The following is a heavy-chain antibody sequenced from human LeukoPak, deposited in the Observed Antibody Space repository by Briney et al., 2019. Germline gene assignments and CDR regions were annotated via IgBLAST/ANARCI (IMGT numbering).Heavy chain of an antibody. Sequence: GGSLRLSCAASGFTFSGSAMHWVRQASGKGLEWVGRIRSKANSYATAHAASVKGRFTISRDDSKNTAYLQMNSLKTEDTAVYYCTRHADTAMVSLVWGKGTTVTVSS. CDR1: GFTFSGSA. V-gene: IGHV3-73*01. CDR2: IRSKANSYAT. D-gene: IGHD5-18*01. CDR3: TRHADTAMVSLV. J-gene: IGHJ6*04.